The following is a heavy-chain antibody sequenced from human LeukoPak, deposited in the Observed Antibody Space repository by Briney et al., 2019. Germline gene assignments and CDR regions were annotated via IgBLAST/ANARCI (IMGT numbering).Heavy chain of an antibody. D-gene: IGHD2-2*01. J-gene: IGHJ6*03. V-gene: IGHV4-39*01. CDR2: IFYTGST. CDR3: ARAHHCSSTSCYQEGAGYYYYYMDV. Sequence: PSETLSLTCTVSSGSISTSNYYWGWVRQPPGKALEWIGNIFYTGSTYYSPSLKSRVTISVDTSKNQFSLKLSSVTAADTAVYYCARAHHCSSTSCYQEGAGYYYYYMDVWGKGTTVTISS. CDR1: SGSISTSNYY.